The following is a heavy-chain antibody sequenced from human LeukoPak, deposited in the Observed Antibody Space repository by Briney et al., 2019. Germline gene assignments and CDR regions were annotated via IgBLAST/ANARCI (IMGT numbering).Heavy chain of an antibody. V-gene: IGHV3-7*01. Sequence: GGSLRLSCAASGFTFSSYWMSWVRQAPGKGLEWVANIKQDGSEKYYVDSVKGRFTISRDNAKNSLYLQMNSLRAEDTAVYYCARDLGDYDFWSGYYRWFDPWGQGTLVTVSS. CDR3: ARDLGDYDFWSGYYRWFDP. D-gene: IGHD3-3*01. J-gene: IGHJ5*02. CDR2: IKQDGSEK. CDR1: GFTFSSYW.